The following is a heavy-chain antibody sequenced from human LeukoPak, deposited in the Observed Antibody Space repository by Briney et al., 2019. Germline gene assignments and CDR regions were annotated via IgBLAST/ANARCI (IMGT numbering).Heavy chain of an antibody. CDR1: GGSVSSGSYY. J-gene: IGHJ6*02. D-gene: IGHD2-15*01. V-gene: IGHV4-61*01. Sequence: PSETLSLTCTVSGGSVSSGSYYWSWIRQPPGKGLEWIGYIYYTGSTKYNPSLKSRVTISVDTSKNQFSLNLSSMTAADTAVYYCARDTGLRYCSGGSCYGHYYYGMDVWGQGTTVTVSS. CDR2: IYYTGST. CDR3: ARDTGLRYCSGGSCYGHYYYGMDV.